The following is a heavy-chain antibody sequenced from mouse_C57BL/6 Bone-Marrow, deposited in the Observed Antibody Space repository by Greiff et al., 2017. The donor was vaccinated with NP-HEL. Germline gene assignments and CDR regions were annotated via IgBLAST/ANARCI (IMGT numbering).Heavy chain of an antibody. CDR1: FSPFPLSF. V-gene: IGHV1-64*01. Sequence: QVQLQQPGAELVKNGAAGKGAGPASFSPFPLSFLPFFPPLPLQCLEWIGMIHPNSGSTNYNEKFKSKATLTVDKSSSTAYMQLSSLTSEDSAVYYCARSGWDALFAYWGQGTLVTVSA. J-gene: IGHJ3*01. CDR2: IHPNSGST. CDR3: ARSGWDALFAY. D-gene: IGHD3-2*02.